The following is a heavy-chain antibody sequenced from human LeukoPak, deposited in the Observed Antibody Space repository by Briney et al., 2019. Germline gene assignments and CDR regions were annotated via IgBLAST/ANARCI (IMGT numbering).Heavy chain of an antibody. V-gene: IGHV4-34*01. CDR2: INHSGST. CDR3: ARGIGNPAGWFDP. J-gene: IGHJ5*02. CDR1: GGSFSGYY. D-gene: IGHD1-14*01. Sequence: SETLSLTCAVYGGSFSGYYWSWIRQPPGKGLEWIGEINHSGSTNYNPSLKSRVTMSVDTSKNQFSLKLSSVTAADTAVYYCARGIGNPAGWFDPWGQGTLVTVSS.